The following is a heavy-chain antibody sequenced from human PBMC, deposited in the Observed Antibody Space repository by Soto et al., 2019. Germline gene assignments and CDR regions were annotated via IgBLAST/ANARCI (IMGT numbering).Heavy chain of an antibody. CDR3: ARDSGHHHDRFDC. D-gene: IGHD2-15*01. CDR1: GFSFSSYS. J-gene: IGHJ4*02. CDR2: ISVGSSTT. V-gene: IGHV3-48*01. Sequence: GRSLRLSCAASGFSFSSYSLNWVRQAPGKGLEWVSYISVGSSTTYYADSVKGRFTISRDNVKNSLYLQMNSLRAEDTAVYYCARDSGHHHDRFDCLGQGNLVTGS.